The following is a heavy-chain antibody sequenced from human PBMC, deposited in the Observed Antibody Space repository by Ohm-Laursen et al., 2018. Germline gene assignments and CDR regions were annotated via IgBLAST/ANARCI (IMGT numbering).Heavy chain of an antibody. CDR2: IKEDGSGK. Sequence: SLRLSCAASGFTFSSHWMTWVRQAPGKGLEWVANIKEDGSGKNYVDSVKGRFTISRDNAKNSLYLQMNSLRAEDTAVYYCTYDSGWSFGYWGQGTLVTVSS. D-gene: IGHD6-19*01. J-gene: IGHJ4*02. CDR1: GFTFSSHW. CDR3: TYDSGWSFGY. V-gene: IGHV3-7*01.